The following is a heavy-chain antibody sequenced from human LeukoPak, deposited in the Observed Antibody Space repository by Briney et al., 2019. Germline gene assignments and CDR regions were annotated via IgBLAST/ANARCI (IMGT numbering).Heavy chain of an antibody. CDR3: SRMTYYYGSGSYSNDY. CDR1: GYTFTSYD. J-gene: IGHJ4*02. Sequence: GASVKVSCKASGYTFTSYDINWVRQATGQGLEWMGWMNPNSGNTGYAQKFQGRVTMTRNTSISTAYMELSSLRSGDTAVYYCSRMTYYYGSGSYSNDYWGQGTLVTVSS. V-gene: IGHV1-8*01. D-gene: IGHD3-10*01. CDR2: MNPNSGNT.